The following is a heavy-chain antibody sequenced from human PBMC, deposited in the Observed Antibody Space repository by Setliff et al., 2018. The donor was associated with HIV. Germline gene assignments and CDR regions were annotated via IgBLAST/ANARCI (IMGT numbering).Heavy chain of an antibody. CDR1: GYTFTSHD. V-gene: IGHV1-8*03. D-gene: IGHD2-2*01. CDR2: MSPNSGNT. CDR3: ARERRVDIAVVPAAKGTFDY. Sequence: ASVKVSCKASGYTFTSHDINWVRQAPGQGLEWMGWMSPNSGNTGYAQKFDGRVTITADKSTSTAYMELSSLRSEDTAVYFCARERRVDIAVVPAAKGTFDYWGQGTLVTVSS. J-gene: IGHJ4*02.